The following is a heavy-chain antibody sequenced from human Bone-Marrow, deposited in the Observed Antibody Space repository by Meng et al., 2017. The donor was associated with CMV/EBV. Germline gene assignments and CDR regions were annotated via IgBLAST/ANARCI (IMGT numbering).Heavy chain of an antibody. CDR1: GFTFSNNV. CDR2: ISASGGEI. J-gene: IGHJ4*02. Sequence: SGFTFSNNVMSWVRQAPGKGLEWVSSISASGGEIYYKDSVKGRFTISRDNSKNTLYLQMNSLRAEDTALYFCSKVGRDYGDYHYFDYWGQATLVTVSS. V-gene: IGHV3-23*01. D-gene: IGHD4-17*01. CDR3: SKVGRDYGDYHYFDY.